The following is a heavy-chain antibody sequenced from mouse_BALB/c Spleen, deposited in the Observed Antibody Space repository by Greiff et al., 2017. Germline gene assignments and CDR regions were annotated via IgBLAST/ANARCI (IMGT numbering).Heavy chain of an antibody. Sequence: QVQLQQSGAELVKPGASVKLSCKTSGFTFSSSYISWLKQKPGQSLEWIAWIYAGTGGTSYNQKFTGKAQLTVDTSSSPTYMQYSSLTTEDSAIYYCARAPHYYRYGHYYAMDYWGQGTSVTVSS. CDR1: GFTFSSSY. V-gene: IGHV1-84*02. J-gene: IGHJ4*01. CDR3: ARAPHYYRYGHYYAMDY. D-gene: IGHD2-14*01. CDR2: IYAGTGGT.